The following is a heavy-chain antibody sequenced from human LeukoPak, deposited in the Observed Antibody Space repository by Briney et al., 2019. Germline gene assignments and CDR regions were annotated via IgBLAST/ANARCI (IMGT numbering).Heavy chain of an antibody. D-gene: IGHD3-16*01. CDR2: IYTVDSDI. Sequence: GESLKISCKGSGYIFTSYWIGGGRQLPGKGLEWMGIIYTVDSDIRYSPSFQGQVSISADKTISTAYLQWRSLKASDTAMYYCARLLGGGGAFDYWGQGTLVTVSS. CDR3: ARLLGGGGAFDY. CDR1: GYIFTSYW. J-gene: IGHJ4*02. V-gene: IGHV5-51*01.